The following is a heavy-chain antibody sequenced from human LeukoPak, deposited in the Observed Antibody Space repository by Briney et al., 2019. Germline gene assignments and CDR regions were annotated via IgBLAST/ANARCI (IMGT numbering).Heavy chain of an antibody. J-gene: IGHJ5*02. Sequence: SETLSLTCTVSGGSISSYYWSWIRQSPGKGLECIGYIHYTGSTNYNPSLKSRVTISVETSKNQFSLKLKSATAADTAVYYCARGGYYGSGNDFRFDPWGQGTLVTVSS. D-gene: IGHD3-10*01. CDR3: ARGGYYGSGNDFRFDP. V-gene: IGHV4-59*01. CDR2: IHYTGST. CDR1: GGSISSYY.